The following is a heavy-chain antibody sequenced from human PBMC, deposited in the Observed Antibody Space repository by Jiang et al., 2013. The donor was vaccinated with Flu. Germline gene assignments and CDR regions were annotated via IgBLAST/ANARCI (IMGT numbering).Heavy chain of an antibody. J-gene: IGHJ4*02. V-gene: IGHV3-43*01. Sequence: EWVSLISWDGGSTYYADSVKGRFTXSRDNSKNSLYLQMNSLRTEDTALYYCAKDGRVDSSGYYFDYWGQGTLVTVSS. D-gene: IGHD3-22*01. CDR3: AKDGRVDSSGYYFDY. CDR2: ISWDGGST.